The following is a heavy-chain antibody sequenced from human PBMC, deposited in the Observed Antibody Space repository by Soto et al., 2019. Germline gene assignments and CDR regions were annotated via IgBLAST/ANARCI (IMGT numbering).Heavy chain of an antibody. D-gene: IGHD6-19*01. Sequence: QVQLVQSGAEVKKPGASVKVSCEASGYTFIDYYMHWVRQAPGQGFEWMGRISPKSCGTNYAQKFQGRVTMTWDTSLNTAYMELSSLMSEDTAVYYCARPPGYISDWYYFDLWGQGTLVTVSS. CDR2: ISPKSCGT. J-gene: IGHJ4*02. V-gene: IGHV1-2*02. CDR3: ARPPGYISDWYYFDL. CDR1: GYTFIDYY.